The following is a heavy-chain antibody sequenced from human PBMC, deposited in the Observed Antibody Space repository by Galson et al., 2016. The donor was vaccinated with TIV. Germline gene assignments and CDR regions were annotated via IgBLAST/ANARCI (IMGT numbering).Heavy chain of an antibody. V-gene: IGHV1-2*02. CDR2: INPKTGAT. CDR3: ARSDSYYKYALDV. D-gene: IGHD3-10*01. J-gene: IGHJ3*01. Sequence: SVKVSCKASGYSFTGYFIHWVRQAPGQGLEWMGWINPKTGATTYAQEFQGRITMTRDTSASTVYMDLNRLQSDDTAVYYCARSDSYYKYALDVWGQGQRSPSLQ. CDR1: GYSFTGYF.